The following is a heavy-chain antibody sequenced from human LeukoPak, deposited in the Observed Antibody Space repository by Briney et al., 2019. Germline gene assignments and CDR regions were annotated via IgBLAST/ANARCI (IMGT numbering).Heavy chain of an antibody. D-gene: IGHD3-22*01. CDR2: IRYDGSNK. CDR3: AKLNSSGYYYGY. CDR1: GFTFSSYG. J-gene: IGHJ4*02. V-gene: IGHV3-30*02. Sequence: SGGSLRLSCAASGFTFSSYGMHWVRQAPGKGLEWVAFIRYDGSNKYYADSVKGRFTISRDNSKNTLYLQMNSLRAEDTAVYYCAKLNSSGYYYGYWGQGTLVTVSS.